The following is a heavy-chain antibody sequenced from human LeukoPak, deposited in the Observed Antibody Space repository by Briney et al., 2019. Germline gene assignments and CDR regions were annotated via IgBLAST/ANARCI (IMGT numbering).Heavy chain of an antibody. Sequence: GASVKVSCKASGYTFTSYGISWVRRAPGQGHEWMGWSSAYNGNTNYAQKLQGRVTMTTDTSTSTGYMELRSLRSDDRAVYYCARFWAAAGIDYWGQGTLVTVSS. D-gene: IGHD6-13*01. CDR2: SSAYNGNT. J-gene: IGHJ4*02. CDR3: ARFWAAAGIDY. CDR1: GYTFTSYG. V-gene: IGHV1-18*01.